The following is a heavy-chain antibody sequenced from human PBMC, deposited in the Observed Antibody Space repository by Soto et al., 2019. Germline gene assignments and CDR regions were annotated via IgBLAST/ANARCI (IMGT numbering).Heavy chain of an antibody. CDR1: GFTFSSHV. Sequence: GGSLRLSCVASGFTFSSHVMHWFRQPPGKGLEYVSGITGNGGSTFYANSVKGRFTISRDNSKNTLYLQMGSLRAEDMAVYYWARNPITRQTDFDAWGQGTLVTVPS. J-gene: IGHJ4*02. CDR2: ITGNGGST. D-gene: IGHD5-12*01. CDR3: ARNPITRQTDFDA. V-gene: IGHV3-64*01.